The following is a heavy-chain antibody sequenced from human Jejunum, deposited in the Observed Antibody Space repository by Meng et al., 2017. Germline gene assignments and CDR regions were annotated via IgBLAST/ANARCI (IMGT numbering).Heavy chain of an antibody. CDR2: VYYSGHT. V-gene: IGHV4-61*01. D-gene: IGHD1-26*01. Sequence: GSLRLSCTVSGDSVSSDNYYWSWIRQPPGQGLEWIGYVYYSGHTDYNPSLKRRVTISIDKSTNQFSLRLSSVTAADTAVYYCARVILYSGSYYFDFWGQGTLVTSPQ. CDR3: ARVILYSGSYYFDF. J-gene: IGHJ4*02. CDR1: GDSVSSDNYY.